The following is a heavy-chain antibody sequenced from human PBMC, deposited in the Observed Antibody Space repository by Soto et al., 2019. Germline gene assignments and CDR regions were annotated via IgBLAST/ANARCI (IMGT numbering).Heavy chain of an antibody. CDR2: IYPGDSDT. V-gene: IGHV5-51*01. D-gene: IGHD3-22*01. CDR3: ARHKEYYYDSHVMDV. CDR1: GYSFTSYW. Sequence: GESLKISCKGSGYSFTSYWIGWVRQMPGKGLEWMGIIYPGDSDTRYSPSFQGQVTISADKSISTAYLQWSSLKASDTAMYYCARHKEYYYDSHVMDVWGQGTTVTVSS. J-gene: IGHJ6*02.